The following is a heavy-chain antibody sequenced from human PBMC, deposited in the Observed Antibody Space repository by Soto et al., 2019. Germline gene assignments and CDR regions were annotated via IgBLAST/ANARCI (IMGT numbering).Heavy chain of an antibody. J-gene: IGHJ6*02. CDR1: GFTFSNAW. CDR3: TTPRPATYYDFWSGYSNYYYGMDV. D-gene: IGHD3-3*01. CDR2: IKSKTDGGTT. Sequence: GGSLRLSCAASGFTFSNAWMSWVRQAPGKGLEWVGRIKSKTDGGTTDYAAPVKGRFTISRDDSKNTLYLQMNSLKTEDTAVYYCTTPRPATYYDFWSGYSNYYYGMDVWGQGTTVTVSS. V-gene: IGHV3-15*01.